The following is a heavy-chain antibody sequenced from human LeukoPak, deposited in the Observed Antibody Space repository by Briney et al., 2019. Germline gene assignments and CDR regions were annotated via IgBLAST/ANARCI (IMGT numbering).Heavy chain of an antibody. CDR1: GYTLTELS. CDR2: FDPEDGET. CDR3: ATTPRIFNWFDP. Sequence: ASVTVSCKVSGYTLTELSMHWVRQAPGKGVEWMGGFDPEDGETIYAQKFQGRVTITEDTSTDTAYMELSSLRSEDTAVYYCATTPRIFNWFDPWGQGTLVTVSS. J-gene: IGHJ5*02. V-gene: IGHV1-24*01. D-gene: IGHD3-3*01.